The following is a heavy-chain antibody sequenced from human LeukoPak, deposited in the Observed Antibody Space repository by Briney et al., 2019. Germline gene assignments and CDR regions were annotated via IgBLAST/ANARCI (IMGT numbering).Heavy chain of an antibody. CDR2: INHSGST. V-gene: IGHV4-34*01. D-gene: IGHD2-15*01. CDR3: ASGPGYCSGGSCPDY. J-gene: IGHJ4*02. CDR1: GGSFSGYY. Sequence: SETLSLTCAVYGGSFSGYYWSWIRQPPGKGLEWIGEINHSGSTNYNPSLKGRVTISVDTSKNQFSLKLSSVTAADTAVYYCASGPGYCSGGSCPDYWGQGTLVTVSS.